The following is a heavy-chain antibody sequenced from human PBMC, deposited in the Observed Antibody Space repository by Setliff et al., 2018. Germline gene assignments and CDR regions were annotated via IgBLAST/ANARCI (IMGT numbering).Heavy chain of an antibody. Sequence: RASETLSLTCTVSGGSISSGDYYWSWIRQPPGKGLEWIGYIYCSGSTYYNPSLKSRVTISVDTSKNQFSLKLSSVTAADTAVYYCARGRSLLWFGDPGTDYWGQGTLVPSPQ. CDR1: GGSISSGDYY. CDR3: ARGRSLLWFGDPGTDY. D-gene: IGHD3-10*01. CDR2: IYCSGST. V-gene: IGHV4-30-4*08. J-gene: IGHJ4*02.